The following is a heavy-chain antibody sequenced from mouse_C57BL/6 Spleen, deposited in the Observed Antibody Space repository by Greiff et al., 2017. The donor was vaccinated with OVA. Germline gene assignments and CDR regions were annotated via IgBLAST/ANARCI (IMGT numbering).Heavy chain of an antibody. CDR1: GFTFSSYG. J-gene: IGHJ4*01. CDR2: ISSGGSYT. V-gene: IGHV5-6*01. Sequence: EVKLMESGGDLVKPGGSLKLSCAASGFTFSSYGMSWVRQTPDKRLEWVATISSGGSYTYYPDSVKGRFTISRDNAKNTLYLQMSSLKSEDTAMYYCARHEGPYYAMDYWGQGTSVTVSS. CDR3: ARHEGPYYAMDY.